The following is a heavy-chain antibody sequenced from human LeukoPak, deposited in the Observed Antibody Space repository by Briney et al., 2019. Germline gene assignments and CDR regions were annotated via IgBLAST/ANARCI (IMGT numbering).Heavy chain of an antibody. CDR1: GYTFTGYY. Sequence: ASVKVSCKASGYTFTGYYMNWMRQAPRQGLEWMGCINPNSGGRNYAQKFQGRVTMTRDTSISTDYMELSRMRSADTAVYYCSRDRSDYGDYLYYFDYWGQGTLVTVSS. J-gene: IGHJ4*02. CDR2: INPNSGGR. CDR3: SRDRSDYGDYLYYFDY. D-gene: IGHD4-17*01. V-gene: IGHV1-2*02.